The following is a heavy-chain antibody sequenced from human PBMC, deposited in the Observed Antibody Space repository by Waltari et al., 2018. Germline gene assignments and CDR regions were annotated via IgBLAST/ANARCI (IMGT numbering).Heavy chain of an antibody. CDR2: ISYDGSSQ. Sequence: VQLVESGGGVVQPGRSLRLSCAASGFTFKTYGMHWVRQAPGKGLEWVGVISYDGSSQNYGDYVKGRFTISRDNSKSTLYLQMNSLRGEDTAVYYCAREAPFGVVSSFDYWGQGILATVSS. J-gene: IGHJ4*02. D-gene: IGHD3-3*01. V-gene: IGHV3-33*01. CDR3: AREAPFGVVSSFDY. CDR1: GFTFKTYG.